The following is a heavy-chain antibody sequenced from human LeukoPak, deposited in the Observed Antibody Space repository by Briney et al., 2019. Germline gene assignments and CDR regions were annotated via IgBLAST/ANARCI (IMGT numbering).Heavy chain of an antibody. Sequence: ASVTVSCKASGYTFTSYGISWVRQAPGQGLEWMGWISAYNGNTNYAQKLQGRVTMTTDTSTSTAYMELRSLRSDDTAVYYCASTLGGLYSSGWYLWFDPWGQGTLVTVSS. CDR2: ISAYNGNT. CDR1: GYTFTSYG. V-gene: IGHV1-18*01. CDR3: ASTLGGLYSSGWYLWFDP. J-gene: IGHJ5*02. D-gene: IGHD6-19*01.